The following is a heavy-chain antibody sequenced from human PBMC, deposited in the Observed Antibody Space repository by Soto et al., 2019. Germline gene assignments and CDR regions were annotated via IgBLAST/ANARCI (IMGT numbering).Heavy chain of an antibody. V-gene: IGHV3-21*01. J-gene: IGHJ6*02. Sequence: EVHLVESGGGLVKPGGSLRLSCAVSGFTFSSCTMNWVRQAPGKGLEWVSAISPTTSNIYYADSVKGRFTISRDNAKNSLYLHMNSLRAEDTAVYYCSGFSGGARPKNYGMDVWGQGTKVTVSS. CDR2: ISPTTSNI. D-gene: IGHD2-15*01. CDR3: SGFSGGARPKNYGMDV. CDR1: GFTFSSCT.